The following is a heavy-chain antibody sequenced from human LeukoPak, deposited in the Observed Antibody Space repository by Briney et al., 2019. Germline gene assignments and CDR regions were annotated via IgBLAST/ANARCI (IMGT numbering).Heavy chain of an antibody. CDR2: IKQDGSEK. V-gene: IGHV3-7*01. CDR1: VFTFSSYW. Sequence: PGGSLRLSCAASVFTFSSYWMSWVRQAPGKGLEWVANIKQDGSEKYYVDSVKGRFTISRDNAKNSLYLQMNSLRAEDTAVYYCARERFGYFDYWGQGTLVTVSS. CDR3: ARERFGYFDY. D-gene: IGHD3-3*01. J-gene: IGHJ4*02.